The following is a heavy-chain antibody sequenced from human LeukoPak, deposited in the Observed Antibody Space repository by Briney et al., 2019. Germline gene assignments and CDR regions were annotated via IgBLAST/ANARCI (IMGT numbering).Heavy chain of an antibody. Sequence: GGSLRLSCAASGFTFSSYAMSWVRQAPGKGLEWVSAISGSGGSTYYADSVKGRFTISRDNSKNTLYLQMNSLRAEDTAVYYCAKEAYYDSSGYYDVGDAFDIWGQGTMVTVSS. CDR3: AKEAYYDSSGYYDVGDAFDI. CDR2: ISGSGGST. J-gene: IGHJ3*02. D-gene: IGHD3-22*01. V-gene: IGHV3-23*01. CDR1: GFTFSSYA.